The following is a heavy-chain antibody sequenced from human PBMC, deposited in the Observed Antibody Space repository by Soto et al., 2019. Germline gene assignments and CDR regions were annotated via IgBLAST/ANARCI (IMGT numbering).Heavy chain of an antibody. CDR1: GFIFADYA. CDR3: SKPADS. CDR2: IRGSGFET. Sequence: DVKLLESGGGLVQPGGSLRLSCAASGFIFADYAMNWVRQAPGKGLEWVSSIRGSGFETYYSDSVRGRFTISRDNSENILYLQVDSLTAEDTAMYYCSKPADSWSQGTLVIVSS. J-gene: IGHJ4*02. V-gene: IGHV3-23*01.